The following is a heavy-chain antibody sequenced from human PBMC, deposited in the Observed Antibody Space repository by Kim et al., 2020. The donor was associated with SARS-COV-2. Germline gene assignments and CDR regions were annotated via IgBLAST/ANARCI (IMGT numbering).Heavy chain of an antibody. Sequence: SVKGRFTISRDNAKNSLYLQMNSLRAEDTAVYYCAREQPLRGYSYGYFDYWGQGTLVTVSS. D-gene: IGHD5-18*01. CDR3: AREQPLRGYSYGYFDY. J-gene: IGHJ4*02. V-gene: IGHV3-11*06.